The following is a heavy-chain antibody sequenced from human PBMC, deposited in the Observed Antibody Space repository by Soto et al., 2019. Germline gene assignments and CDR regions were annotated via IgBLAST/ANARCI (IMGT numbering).Heavy chain of an antibody. CDR3: AKDFRGWYSSSWYYFDY. D-gene: IGHD6-13*01. Sequence: QVQLVESGGGVVQPGRSLRLSCAASGFTFSSYGMNWVRQAPGKGLEWVAVISYDGSNEDYADSVKGRFTISRDNSKKTLYLQMNSLRAEDTAVYYCAKDFRGWYSSSWYYFDYWGQGALVTVSA. CDR1: GFTFSSYG. CDR2: ISYDGSNE. J-gene: IGHJ4*02. V-gene: IGHV3-30*18.